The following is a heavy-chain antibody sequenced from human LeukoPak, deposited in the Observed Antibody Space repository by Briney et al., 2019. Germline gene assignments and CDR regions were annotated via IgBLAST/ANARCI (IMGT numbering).Heavy chain of an antibody. V-gene: IGHV4-39*07. CDR2: IYYNGDT. J-gene: IGHJ5*02. CDR3: SREGYSCPNWFDT. Sequence: SETLSLTCSVSGGSISSSRSYWGWIRQTPGKGLEWVGGIYYNGDTYYNPSFKSRVSMSVDTAKNQISLILTSVTAADTAVYYCSREGYSCPNWFDTWGQGTLVTVSS. D-gene: IGHD4-11*01. CDR1: GGSISSSRSY.